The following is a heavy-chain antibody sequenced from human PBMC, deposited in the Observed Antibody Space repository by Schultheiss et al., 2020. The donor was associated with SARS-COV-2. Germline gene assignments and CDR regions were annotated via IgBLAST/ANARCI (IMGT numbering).Heavy chain of an antibody. Sequence: SVKVSCKASGGTFSSYAISWVRQAPGQGLEWMGGIIPIFGTANYAQKFQGRVTMTEDTSTDTAYMELSSLRSEDTAVYYCAREGGSYGSRAFDIWGQGTMVTVSS. CDR2: IIPIFGTA. J-gene: IGHJ3*02. V-gene: IGHV1-69*06. CDR1: GGTFSSYA. CDR3: AREGGSYGSRAFDI. D-gene: IGHD1-26*01.